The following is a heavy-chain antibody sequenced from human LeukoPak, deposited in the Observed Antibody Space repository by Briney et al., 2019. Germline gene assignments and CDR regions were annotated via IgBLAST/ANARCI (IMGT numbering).Heavy chain of an antibody. V-gene: IGHV1-69*04. D-gene: IGHD1-1*01. CDR2: IIPILGIA. J-gene: IGHJ3*02. CDR3: ATFTTGTTFGPGSFDI. Sequence: ASVKVSCKASGGTFSSYAISWVRQAPGQGLEWMGRIIPILGIANYAQKFQGRVTITADKSTSTAYMELSSLRAEDTAVYYCATFTTGTTFGPGSFDIWGQGTMVTVSS. CDR1: GGTFSSYA.